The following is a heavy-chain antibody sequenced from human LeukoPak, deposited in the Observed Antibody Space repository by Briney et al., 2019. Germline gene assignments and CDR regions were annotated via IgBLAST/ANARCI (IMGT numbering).Heavy chain of an antibody. CDR1: GGSFSGYY. J-gene: IGHJ5*02. D-gene: IGHD1-26*01. V-gene: IGHV4-34*01. CDR2: INHSGST. Sequence: SETLSLTCAVYGGSFSGYYWSWIRQPPGKGLEWIGEINHSGSTNHNPSLKSRVTISGDTSKNQFFLKLSSVTAADTAVYYCARKNPRTNIVGAVPRYWFDPWGRGTLVTVSS. CDR3: ARKNPRTNIVGAVPRYWFDP.